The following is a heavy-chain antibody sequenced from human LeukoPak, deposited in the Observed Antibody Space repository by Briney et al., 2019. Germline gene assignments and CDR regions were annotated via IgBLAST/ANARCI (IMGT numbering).Heavy chain of an antibody. Sequence: ASVKVSCKASGYTFTSYDINWVRQATGQGLEWMGWMNPNSGNTGYAQKFQGRVTMTRNTSINTAYMELHSLTSEDTAVYYCARGYSPTIRTTGNDYWGQGTLVTVSS. J-gene: IGHJ4*02. D-gene: IGHD1-1*01. CDR2: MNPNSGNT. CDR3: ARGYSPTIRTTGNDY. CDR1: GYTFTSYD. V-gene: IGHV1-8*01.